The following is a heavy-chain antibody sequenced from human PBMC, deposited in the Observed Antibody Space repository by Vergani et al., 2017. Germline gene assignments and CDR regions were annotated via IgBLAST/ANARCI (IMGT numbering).Heavy chain of an antibody. Sequence: QVRLQESGPGLVKSSETLSLTCSVSFDSIRNLYCNWIRQPPGKGLEWIGSIHYSENTNYNPSLKTRVTISVDTSKNQFSLYLTSVTAADTAVYYCARSRIYYGAGSPDYWGQGTLVTVSS. J-gene: IGHJ4*02. CDR3: ARSRIYYGAGSPDY. CDR1: FDSIRNLY. CDR2: IHYSENT. D-gene: IGHD3-10*01. V-gene: IGHV4-59*11.